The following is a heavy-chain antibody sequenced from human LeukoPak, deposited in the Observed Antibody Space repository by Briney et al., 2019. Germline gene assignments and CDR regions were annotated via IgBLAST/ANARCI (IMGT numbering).Heavy chain of an antibody. CDR2: INPSSGGT. Sequence: GASVKVSCKASGYTFTRHYMNWVRQAPGQGLEWMGKINPSSGGTGYAQKFQARVTMTRDTSTSTVYMELTSLRSEDTAVYYCARDGLYCTNGVCSSDIWGQGTLVTVSS. CDR3: ARDGLYCTNGVCSSDI. D-gene: IGHD2-8*01. J-gene: IGHJ3*02. CDR1: GYTFTRHY. V-gene: IGHV1-46*01.